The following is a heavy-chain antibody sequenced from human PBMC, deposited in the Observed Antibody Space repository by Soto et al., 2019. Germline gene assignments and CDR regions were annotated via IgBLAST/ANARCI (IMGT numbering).Heavy chain of an antibody. Sequence: EVQLVESGGALVQPGGSLRLSCAASGFTFSNYAMNWVRQAPGKGLEWVSYISTGDSPIYYADSVKGRFTISRDNAKKSLYLQMISLRAEDTAVDYCATVCRFCSGSNSLYWGRGTLVTVSS. V-gene: IGHV3-48*01. CDR3: ATVCRFCSGSNSLY. J-gene: IGHJ4*02. CDR2: ISTGDSPI. D-gene: IGHD2-15*01. CDR1: GFTFSNYA.